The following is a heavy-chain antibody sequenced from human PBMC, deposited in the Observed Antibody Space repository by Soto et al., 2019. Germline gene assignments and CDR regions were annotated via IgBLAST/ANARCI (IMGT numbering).Heavy chain of an antibody. CDR1: GGSISSGGYY. CDR3: ARSYDYIWGSYRPTGPFDY. V-gene: IGHV4-31*03. J-gene: IGHJ4*02. D-gene: IGHD3-16*02. CDR2: IYYSGST. Sequence: PSETLSLTCTVSGGSISSGGYYWSWIRQHPGKGLEWIGYIYYSGSTYYNPSLKSRVTISVDTSKNQFSLKLSSVTAADTAVYYCARSYDYIWGSYRPTGPFDYWGQGTLVTVSS.